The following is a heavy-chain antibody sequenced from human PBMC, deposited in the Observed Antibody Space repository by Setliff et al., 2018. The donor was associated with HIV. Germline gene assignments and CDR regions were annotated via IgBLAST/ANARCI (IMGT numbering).Heavy chain of an antibody. J-gene: IGHJ4*02. CDR2: IYSDGRT. Sequence: PGGSLRLSCAASGFTLSSSHMTWVRQAPGRGLEWVSFIYSDGRTHYADSVNDRFFISRDDSENSLYLQMSNLKTEDTAVSYCATVSRFSADKIWGQGTLFTVSS. CDR3: ATVSRFSADKI. V-gene: IGHV3-53*01. CDR1: GFTLSSSH. D-gene: IGHD1-26*01.